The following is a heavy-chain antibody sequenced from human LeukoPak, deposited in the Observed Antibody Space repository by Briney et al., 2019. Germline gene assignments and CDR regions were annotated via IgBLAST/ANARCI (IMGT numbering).Heavy chain of an antibody. Sequence: GGSLRLSCAASGFTFDDYAMHWVRQAPGKGLEWVSGISWNSGSIGYADSVKGRFTISRDNAKNSLYLQMNSLRAEDTAVYYCARDFLYYDSSGYLDYWGQGTLVTVSS. J-gene: IGHJ4*02. V-gene: IGHV3-9*01. CDR3: ARDFLYYDSSGYLDY. CDR1: GFTFDDYA. CDR2: ISWNSGSI. D-gene: IGHD3-22*01.